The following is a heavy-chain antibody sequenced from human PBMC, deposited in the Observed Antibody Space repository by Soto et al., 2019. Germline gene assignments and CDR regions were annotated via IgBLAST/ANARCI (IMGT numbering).Heavy chain of an antibody. CDR1: GFTFSSYA. V-gene: IGHV3-33*08. Sequence: PGGSLRLSCAASGFTFSSYAMSWVRRAPGKGLEWVAVIWYDGSNKYYADSVKGRFTISRDNSKNTLYLQMNSLRAEDTAVYYCARENYYDSSGYPPAEAFDIWGQGTMVTVSS. D-gene: IGHD3-22*01. J-gene: IGHJ3*02. CDR3: ARENYYDSSGYPPAEAFDI. CDR2: IWYDGSNK.